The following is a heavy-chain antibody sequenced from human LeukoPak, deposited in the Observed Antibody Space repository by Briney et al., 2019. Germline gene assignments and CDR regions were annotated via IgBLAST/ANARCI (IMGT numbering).Heavy chain of an antibody. D-gene: IGHD3-10*01. CDR1: GYTFTGYY. V-gene: IGHV1-2*02. J-gene: IGHJ4*02. Sequence: ASVKVSCKASGYTFTGYYMHWVRQAPGQGLEWMGWINPNSGGTNYAQKFRGRVTMTRDTSISTAYMELSRLRSDDTAVYYCAMGTGRFGKPFDYWGQGTLVTVSS. CDR3: AMGTGRFGKPFDY. CDR2: INPNSGGT.